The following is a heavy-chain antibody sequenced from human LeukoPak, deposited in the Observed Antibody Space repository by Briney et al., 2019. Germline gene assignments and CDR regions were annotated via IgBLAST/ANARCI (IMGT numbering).Heavy chain of an antibody. D-gene: IGHD3-9*01. V-gene: IGHV1-3*01. CDR2: INAGNGNT. CDR3: ARVSTDILTGYLTFDY. J-gene: IGHJ4*02. CDR1: GYTFTSCA. Sequence: ASVKVSCKASGYTFTSCAMHWVRQAPGQRLEWMGWINAGNGNTKYSQKFQGRVTITRDTSASTAYMELSSLRSEDTAVYYCARVSTDILTGYLTFDYWGQGTLVTVSS.